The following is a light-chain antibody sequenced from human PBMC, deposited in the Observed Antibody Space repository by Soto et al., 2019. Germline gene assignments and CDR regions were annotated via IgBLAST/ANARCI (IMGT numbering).Light chain of an antibody. CDR1: SSNIGAGYD. CDR2: GNS. J-gene: IGLJ1*01. CDR3: HSYYCSLNGPAYV. V-gene: IGLV1-40*01. Sequence: QSVLTQPPSVSGAPGQRVTISCTGSSSNIGAGYDVHWYQQLPGTAPKLLIYGNSSRPSGVPDRFSGSKSDTSASLAITGLQAEDEAAYYCHSYYCSLNGPAYVFGTGTKLTVL.